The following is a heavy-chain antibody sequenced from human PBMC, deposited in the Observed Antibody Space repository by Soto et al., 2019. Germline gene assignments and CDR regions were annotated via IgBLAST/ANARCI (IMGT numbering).Heavy chain of an antibody. D-gene: IGHD2-21*02. J-gene: IGHJ3*01. Sequence: QVQIVQSGPEVKRPGTSVRVSCKTSGFTFTNSAVQWVRQARGQRLEWIGWIIVASGRTNYAREVQERVTISRDTSTNAAYMELSGLRSEDTAVYYCVAELYSGGGCCSFDFWGQGTMVTVSS. CDR1: GFTFTNSA. V-gene: IGHV1-58*01. CDR2: IIVASGRT. CDR3: VAELYSGGGCCSFDF.